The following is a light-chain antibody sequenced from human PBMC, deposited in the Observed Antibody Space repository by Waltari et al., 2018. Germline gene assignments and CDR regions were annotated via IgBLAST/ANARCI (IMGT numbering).Light chain of an antibody. CDR3: QSYDTSLMSVV. V-gene: IGLV1-40*01. J-gene: IGLJ3*02. Sequence: QSVLPQPPSVSGAPGQRVTISCPGSGPNIGAASDVPSYQQIPLAAPKLLIYGSTSRPLGVPDRFFGSTSGTSASLAITGLQAEDEADYYCQSYDTSLMSVVFGGGTKLTVL. CDR1: GPNIGAASD. CDR2: GST.